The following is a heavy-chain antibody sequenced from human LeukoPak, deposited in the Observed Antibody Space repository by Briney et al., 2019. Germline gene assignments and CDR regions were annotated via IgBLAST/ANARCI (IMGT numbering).Heavy chain of an antibody. Sequence: PGGSLRLSCAASAFTFSNYWMSWVRQAPGKGLEWVANIKQDGSEKYYVDSVKGRFTISRDNAKNSLYLQMNSLRAEDTAVYYCTRARFYYDSSGYYVNYWGQGTLVTVSS. CDR2: IKQDGSEK. J-gene: IGHJ4*02. CDR1: AFTFSNYW. D-gene: IGHD3-22*01. V-gene: IGHV3-7*01. CDR3: TRARFYYDSSGYYVNY.